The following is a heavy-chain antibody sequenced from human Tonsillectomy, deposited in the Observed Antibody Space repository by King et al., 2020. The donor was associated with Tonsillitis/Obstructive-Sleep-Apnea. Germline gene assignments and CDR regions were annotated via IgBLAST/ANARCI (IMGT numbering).Heavy chain of an antibody. J-gene: IGHJ4*02. Sequence: VQLQQWGAGLLKPSETLSLTCAVYGGSFSDYYWSWIRQSPGKGLEWIGEINHSGSTNYNPPLKSRVTISVDTSKNQFSLKLSSVTAADTAVYFCAREGRFLGERPHDYWGQGILVTVSS. D-gene: IGHD3-16*01. CDR1: GGSFSDYY. CDR3: AREGRFLGERPHDY. V-gene: IGHV4-34*01. CDR2: INHSGST.